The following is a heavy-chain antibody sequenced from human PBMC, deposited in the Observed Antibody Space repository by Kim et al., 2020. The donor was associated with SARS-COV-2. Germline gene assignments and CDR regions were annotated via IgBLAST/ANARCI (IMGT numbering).Heavy chain of an antibody. D-gene: IGHD2-2*02. CDR1: GGSISSYY. J-gene: IGHJ4*02. CDR2: IFYTGST. Sequence: SETLSLTCTVSGGSISSYYWSWIRQPPGKGPEWIGYIFYTGSTTYNPSLKSRVTISVYASKNQFSLKLSSLTAADTAAYYCARGSSGYRATLDYWGQGTL. V-gene: IGHV4-59*01. CDR3: ARGSSGYRATLDY.